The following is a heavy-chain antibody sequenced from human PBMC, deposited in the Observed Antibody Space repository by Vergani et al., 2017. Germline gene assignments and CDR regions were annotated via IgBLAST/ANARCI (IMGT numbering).Heavy chain of an antibody. Sequence: EVQLLESGGGLVQPGGSLRLSCAASGFTFDDYVMHWVRQAPGKGLEWVSGISWNSGSIGHADSVKGRFTISRDNAKNSLYLQMNSLRAEDTALYYCAKDGDYYYYMDVWGKGTTVTVSS. CDR2: ISWNSGSI. J-gene: IGHJ6*03. V-gene: IGHV3-9*01. CDR1: GFTFDDYV. CDR3: AKDGDYYYYMDV.